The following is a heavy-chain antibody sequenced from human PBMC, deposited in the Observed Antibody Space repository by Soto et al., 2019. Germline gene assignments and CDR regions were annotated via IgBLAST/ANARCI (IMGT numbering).Heavy chain of an antibody. D-gene: IGHD3-3*01. J-gene: IGHJ4*02. CDR3: ATSITIFGVAPQY. Sequence: ASVKVSCKVSGYTLTELSMHCVRQAPVKGREWMGGFDPEDGETIYAQKFQGRVTMTEDTSTDTAYMELSSLRSEDTAVYYCATSITIFGVAPQYWGQGTLVTVSS. CDR1: GYTLTELS. V-gene: IGHV1-24*01. CDR2: FDPEDGET.